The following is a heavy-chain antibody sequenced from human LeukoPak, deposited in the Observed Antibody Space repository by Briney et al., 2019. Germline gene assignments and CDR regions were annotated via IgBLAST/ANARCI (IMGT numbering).Heavy chain of an antibody. CDR1: GFTFSSYE. V-gene: IGHV3-48*03. J-gene: IGHJ4*02. CDR3: ARYDYYGSGSSDY. CDR2: ISSSGSTI. D-gene: IGHD3-10*01. Sequence: PGGSLRLSCAASGFTFSSYEMNWVRQAPGKGLEWVSYISSSGSTIYYADSVKGRFTISRDNAKNSLYLQMNSLRAENTAVYYCARYDYYGSGSSDYWGQGTLVTVSS.